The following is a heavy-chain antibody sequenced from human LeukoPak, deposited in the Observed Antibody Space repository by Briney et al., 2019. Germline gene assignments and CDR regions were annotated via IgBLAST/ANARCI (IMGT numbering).Heavy chain of an antibody. J-gene: IGHJ5*01. CDR1: GGTFSSYA. CDR2: INPNSGET. D-gene: IGHD3-9*01. Sequence: ASVKVSCKASGGTFSSYAISWVRQAPGQGLEWMGWINPNSGETRYEQKFQGRVTMTRDTSNDTLHMELGSLTSDDTAVYYCARVPFNSGYDSWGQGTLVTVSS. V-gene: IGHV1-2*02. CDR3: ARVPFNSGYDS.